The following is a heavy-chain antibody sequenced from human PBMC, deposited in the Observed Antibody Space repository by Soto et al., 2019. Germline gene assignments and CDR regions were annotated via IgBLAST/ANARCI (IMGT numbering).Heavy chain of an antibody. D-gene: IGHD6-13*01. V-gene: IGHV3-72*01. Sequence: GGSLRLSCAASGFTFSDHYMDWVRQAPGKGLEWVGRTRNKANSYTTEYAASVKGRFTISRDDSKNSLYLQMNSLKTEDTAVYYCARGVWDNYYHYGMAVWGQGTSVTVSS. CDR1: GFTFSDHY. J-gene: IGHJ6*02. CDR2: TRNKANSYTT. CDR3: ARGVWDNYYHYGMAV.